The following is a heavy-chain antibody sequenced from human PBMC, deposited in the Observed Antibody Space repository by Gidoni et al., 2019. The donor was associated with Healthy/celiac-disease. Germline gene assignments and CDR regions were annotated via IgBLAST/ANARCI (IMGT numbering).Heavy chain of an antibody. J-gene: IGHJ3*02. D-gene: IGHD3-10*01. CDR2: IIPIFGTA. V-gene: IGHV1-69*06. Sequence: QVQLVQSGAAAKKPGSSVKVSCTASGGTFSSYAISWVRQAPGQGLEWMGGIIPIFGTANYAQKFQGRVTITADKSTSTAYMELSSLRSEDTAVYYCARGGATSGVFDIWGQGTMVTVSS. CDR1: GGTFSSYA. CDR3: ARGGATSGVFDI.